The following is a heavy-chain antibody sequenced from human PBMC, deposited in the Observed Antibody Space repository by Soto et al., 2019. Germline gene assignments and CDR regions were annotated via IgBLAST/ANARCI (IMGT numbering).Heavy chain of an antibody. CDR3: TRVLGYTFEPGKTRYYAMDV. J-gene: IGHJ6*02. Sequence: QVQLVQSGAEVKKPGSSVTVSCKTSGGTFSKDAINWVRQAHGQGLEWMGLLIPVFGSPIYAQKFQGRIRITAADSTRTAFMDLSSLRSEDTAVYYCTRVLGYTFEPGKTRYYAMDVWGQWTTVSVSS. CDR1: GGTFSKDA. V-gene: IGHV1-69*01. D-gene: IGHD5-18*01. CDR2: LIPVFGSP.